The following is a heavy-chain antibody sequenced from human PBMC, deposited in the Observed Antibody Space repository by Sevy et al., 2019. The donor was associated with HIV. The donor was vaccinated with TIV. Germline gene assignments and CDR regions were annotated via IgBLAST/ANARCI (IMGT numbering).Heavy chain of an antibody. D-gene: IGHD3-22*01. Sequence: GGSLRLSCAASGFTFGSYCMHWVRQAPGKGLMWVSRINSDETSTRYADSVKGRFTVSRDNAKNALYLQMNSLRVEDTATYYCTRDGFYYDRSGYYNFDHWGQGSLVTVSS. CDR2: INSDETST. CDR3: TRDGFYYDRSGYYNFDH. CDR1: GFTFGSYC. V-gene: IGHV3-74*01. J-gene: IGHJ4*02.